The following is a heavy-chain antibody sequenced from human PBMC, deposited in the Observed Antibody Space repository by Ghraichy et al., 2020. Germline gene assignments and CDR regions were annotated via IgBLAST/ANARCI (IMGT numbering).Heavy chain of an antibody. V-gene: IGHV4-59*08. D-gene: IGHD3-10*01. CDR3: AVGGYYYGSGVKQPPGVY. Sequence: SQTLSLTCTVSGGSISSYYWSWIRQPPGKGLEWIGYIYYSGSTNYNPSLKSRVTISVDTSKNQFSLKLSSVTAADTAVYYCAVGGYYYGSGVKQPPGVYWGQGTLVTVSS. CDR2: IYYSGST. CDR1: GGSISSYY. J-gene: IGHJ4*02.